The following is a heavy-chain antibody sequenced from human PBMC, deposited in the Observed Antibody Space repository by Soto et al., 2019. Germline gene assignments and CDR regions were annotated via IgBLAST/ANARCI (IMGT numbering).Heavy chain of an antibody. CDR1: VFSLITSGVG. Sequence: XGPTLVNPPQTVPLTCTFSVFSLITSGVGVGWIRQPPGKALEWLALIYWNDDKRYSPSLKSRLTITKDTSKNQVVLTMTNMDPVDTATYYCAHTYYDYVSGSYGLGFDPWGQRTLVTVSS. J-gene: IGHJ5*02. V-gene: IGHV2-5*01. CDR2: IYWNDDK. D-gene: IGHD3-16*01. CDR3: AHTYYDYVSGSYGLGFDP.